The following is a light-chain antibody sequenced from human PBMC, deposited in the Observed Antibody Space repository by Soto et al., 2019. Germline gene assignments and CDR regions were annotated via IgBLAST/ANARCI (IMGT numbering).Light chain of an antibody. Sequence: IVMTQSPVTLSLSPGERATLSCRASQSVSSSYLAWYQQKPGQAPRLLIYGASSRATGIPDRFSGSGSGTDFTLTISRLEPEDFAVYYCQQYGSSPPGVTFGQGTRLEIK. J-gene: IGKJ5*01. V-gene: IGKV3-20*01. CDR3: QQYGSSPPGVT. CDR2: GAS. CDR1: QSVSSSY.